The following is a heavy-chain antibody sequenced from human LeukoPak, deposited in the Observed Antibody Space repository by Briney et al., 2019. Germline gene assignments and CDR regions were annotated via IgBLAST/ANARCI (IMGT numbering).Heavy chain of an antibody. Sequence: ASVKVSCKASGGTFSSYAISWVRQAPGQGLEWMGGIIPIFGTANYAQKFQGRVTITADESTSTAYMELRSLRSEDTAVYYCARSPSGAGGYSGYKSPWYFDYWGQGTLVTVSS. V-gene: IGHV1-69*13. CDR1: GGTFSSYA. CDR2: IIPIFGTA. CDR3: ARSPSGAGGYSGYKSPWYFDY. D-gene: IGHD5-12*01. J-gene: IGHJ4*02.